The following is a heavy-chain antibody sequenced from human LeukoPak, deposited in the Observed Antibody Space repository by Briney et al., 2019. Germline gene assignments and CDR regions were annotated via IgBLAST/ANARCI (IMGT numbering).Heavy chain of an antibody. Sequence: GGSLRLSCAASGFSFGNYAMHWVRQGPGKSLQWVSVISVDGGTTYYADSVKGRFTISRDSSKNSLYLQMNSLTTEDSALYYCAKADCGGTCFLVDNWGQGTLVTVSS. CDR3: AKADCGGTCFLVDN. D-gene: IGHD2-21*02. V-gene: IGHV3-43*02. CDR1: GFSFGNYA. CDR2: ISVDGGTT. J-gene: IGHJ4*02.